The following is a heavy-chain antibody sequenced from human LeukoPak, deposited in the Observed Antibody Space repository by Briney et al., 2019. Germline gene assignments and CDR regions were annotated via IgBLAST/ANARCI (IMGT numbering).Heavy chain of an antibody. CDR2: IKPDGSYN. Sequence: GGSLRLSCAASGFTFSHYWMSWVRQAPGKGLEWVATIKPDGSYNDYVDSVKGRFTISRDNAKNSLYLQMNSLRAEDTAIYYCARPLNWAYDYWGQGTLVTVSS. CDR1: GFTFSHYW. D-gene: IGHD7-27*01. CDR3: ARPLNWAYDY. J-gene: IGHJ4*02. V-gene: IGHV3-7*02.